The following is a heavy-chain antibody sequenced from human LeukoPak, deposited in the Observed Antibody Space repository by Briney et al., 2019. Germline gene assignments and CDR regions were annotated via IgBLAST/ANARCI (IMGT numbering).Heavy chain of an antibody. Sequence: SVKVSCKASGGTLNDYAINWVRQAPGQGLEWMGRIIPILGIPNYAQKFQGRVTITADKSTTTAYMELSSLRSEDTAVYYCASYFGPYFYYGMDLWGQGTTVTVSS. CDR1: GGTLNDYA. CDR3: ASYFGPYFYYGMDL. CDR2: IIPILGIP. D-gene: IGHD3-10*01. J-gene: IGHJ6*02. V-gene: IGHV1-69*04.